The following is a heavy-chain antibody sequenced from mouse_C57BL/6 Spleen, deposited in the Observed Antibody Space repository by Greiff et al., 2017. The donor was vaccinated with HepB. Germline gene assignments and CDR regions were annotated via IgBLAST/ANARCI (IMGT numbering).Heavy chain of an antibody. CDR1: GFTFSSYA. Sequence: EVKLMESGGGLVKPGGSLKLSCAASGFTFSSYAMSWVRQTPEKRLEWVATISDGGSYTYYPDNVKGRFTISRDNAKNNLYLQMSHLKSEDTAMYYCARDRGVYSNVLDYWGQGTTLTVSS. CDR2: ISDGGSYT. V-gene: IGHV5-4*01. D-gene: IGHD2-5*01. CDR3: ARDRGVYSNVLDY. J-gene: IGHJ2*01.